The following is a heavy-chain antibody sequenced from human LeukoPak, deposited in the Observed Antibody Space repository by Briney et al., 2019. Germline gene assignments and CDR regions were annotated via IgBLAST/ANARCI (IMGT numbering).Heavy chain of an antibody. V-gene: IGHV3-33*01. CDR3: TRESLAGRQYFDS. J-gene: IGHJ4*02. CDR2: IWSDGSNS. Sequence: PGRSLRLSCAASGFTFTSFTMHWVRQAPGKGLEWVALIWSDGSNSGYADSVKGRFTISRDNSKNTVSLQMNRLTAEDTAVYYCTRESLAGRQYFDSWGQGTLVTVSS. CDR1: GFTFTSFT.